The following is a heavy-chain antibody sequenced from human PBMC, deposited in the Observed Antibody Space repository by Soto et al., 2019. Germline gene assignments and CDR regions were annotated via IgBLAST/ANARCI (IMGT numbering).Heavy chain of an antibody. CDR2: INQDGSEK. V-gene: IGHV3-7*01. CDR1: GFTFSTYW. CDR3: SRSLNS. J-gene: IGHJ4*02. Sequence: EVQLMESGGGLVQPGGSLRLSCAASGFTFSTYWMDWVRQTPGKGLEWVANINQDGSEKNYVDSVKGRFTVYGDNAKNSLYLQMSSLTAEDSALYYCSRSLNSWGQGTLVTVSS.